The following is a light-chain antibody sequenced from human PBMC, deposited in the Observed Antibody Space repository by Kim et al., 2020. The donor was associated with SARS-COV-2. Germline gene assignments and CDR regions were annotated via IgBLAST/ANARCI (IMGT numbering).Light chain of an antibody. J-gene: IGKJ1*01. CDR3: QQSYSTLWT. Sequence: DIQMTQSPSSLSASVGDRVTITFRASQSISSYLNWYQQKPGKAPKLLIYAASSLQSGVPSRFSGSGSGTDFTLTISSLQPEDFAIYYCQQSYSTLWTFGQGTKVDIK. CDR2: AAS. CDR1: QSISSY. V-gene: IGKV1-39*01.